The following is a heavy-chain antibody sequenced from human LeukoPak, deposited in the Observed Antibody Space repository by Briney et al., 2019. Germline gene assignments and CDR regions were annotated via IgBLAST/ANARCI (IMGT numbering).Heavy chain of an antibody. CDR3: ARAKVCSTSCSLFDC. CDR1: GFTFSSYS. CDR2: ISSSSSYI. V-gene: IGHV3-21*01. Sequence: PGGSLRLSCAASGFTFSSYSMNWVRQAPGKGLEWVSSISSSSSYIYYADSVKGRFTISRDNAKNSLYLQMNSLRAEDTAVYYCARAKVCSTSCSLFDCWGQGTLVTVSS. J-gene: IGHJ4*02. D-gene: IGHD2-2*01.